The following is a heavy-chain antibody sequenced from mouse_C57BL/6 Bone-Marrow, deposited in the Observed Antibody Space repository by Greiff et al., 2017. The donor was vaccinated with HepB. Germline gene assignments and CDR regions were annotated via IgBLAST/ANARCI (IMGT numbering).Heavy chain of an antibody. V-gene: IGHV14-4*01. J-gene: IGHJ4*01. CDR3: TTPLITTVPLMDY. Sequence: VHVKQSGAELVRPGASVKLSCTASGFNIKDDYMHWVKQRPEQGLEWIGWIDPENGDTEYASKFQGKATITADTSSNTAYLQLSSLTSEDTAVYYCTTPLITTVPLMDYWGQGTSVTVSS. CDR2: IDPENGDT. D-gene: IGHD1-1*01. CDR1: GFNIKDDY.